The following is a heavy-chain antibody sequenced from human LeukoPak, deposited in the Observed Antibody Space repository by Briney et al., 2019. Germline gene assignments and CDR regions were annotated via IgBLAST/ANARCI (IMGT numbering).Heavy chain of an antibody. D-gene: IGHD3-3*01. Sequence: ASVKVSCKASGYTFTSYGISWVRQAPGQGLEWMGWISAYNGNTNYAQKLQGRVTMTTDTSTSTAYMELRSLRSDDTAVYYCAREGYVNYDFWSGSDTHDYWGQGTLVTVSS. J-gene: IGHJ4*02. CDR2: ISAYNGNT. CDR1: GYTFTSYG. CDR3: AREGYVNYDFWSGSDTHDY. V-gene: IGHV1-18*01.